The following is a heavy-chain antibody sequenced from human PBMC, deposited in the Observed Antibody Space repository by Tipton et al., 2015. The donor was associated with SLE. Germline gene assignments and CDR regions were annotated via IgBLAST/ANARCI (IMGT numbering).Heavy chain of an antibody. CDR3: ARDSSERYDFWSGYTGGWYFDL. CDR1: GGSISSGGYS. D-gene: IGHD3-3*01. J-gene: IGHJ2*01. CDR2: IYHSGST. Sequence: TLSLTCAVSGGSISSGGYSWSWIRQPPGKGLEWIGYIYHSGSTYYNPSLKSRVTISVDRSKNQFSLKLNSVTAADAAVYYCARDSSERYDFWSGYTGGWYFDLWGRGTLVTVSS. V-gene: IGHV4-30-2*01.